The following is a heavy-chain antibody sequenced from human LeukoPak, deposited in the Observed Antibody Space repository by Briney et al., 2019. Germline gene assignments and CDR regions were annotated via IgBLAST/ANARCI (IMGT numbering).Heavy chain of an antibody. D-gene: IGHD3-16*01. V-gene: IGHV4-59*01. CDR3: ARERLITAGTLNWFDP. J-gene: IGHJ5*02. CDR1: GGSISSYY. CDR2: IYYSGST. Sequence: SETLSLTCTVSGGSISSYYWSWIRQPPGKGLEWIGYIYYSGSTNYNPSLKSRVTISVDTSKNQFSLKLSSVTAADTAVYYCARERLITAGTLNWFDPWGQGTLVTVSS.